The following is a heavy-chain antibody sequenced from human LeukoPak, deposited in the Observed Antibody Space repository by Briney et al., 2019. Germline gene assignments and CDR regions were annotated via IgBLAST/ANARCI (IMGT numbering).Heavy chain of an antibody. J-gene: IGHJ4*02. V-gene: IGHV3-30*02. CDR3: VKDQCSSASLLSCRYFDY. Sequence: GGSLRLSCAASEFTFSSYGMHWVRHTPGKGPEWVAFIQNDGSTKNFADFVKGRFTISRDNSKNTLYLQMNSLRTEDTAVYYCVKDQCSSASLLSCRYFDYWGQGTLVTVSS. CDR1: EFTFSSYG. CDR2: IQNDGSTK. D-gene: IGHD2-2*01.